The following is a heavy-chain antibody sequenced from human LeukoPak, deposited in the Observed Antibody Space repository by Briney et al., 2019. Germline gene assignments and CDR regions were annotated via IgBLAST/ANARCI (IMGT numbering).Heavy chain of an antibody. CDR3: ARGKNYHGSGSNNWFDP. CDR1: GFTFSSYS. Sequence: SGGSLRLSCAASGFTFSSYSMNWVRQAPGKGLEWVSYISSSSSTIYYADSVKGRFTISRDNAKNSLYLQMNSLRAEDTAVYYCARGKNYHGSGSNNWFDPWGQGTLVTVSS. D-gene: IGHD3-10*01. J-gene: IGHJ5*02. CDR2: ISSSSSTI. V-gene: IGHV3-48*01.